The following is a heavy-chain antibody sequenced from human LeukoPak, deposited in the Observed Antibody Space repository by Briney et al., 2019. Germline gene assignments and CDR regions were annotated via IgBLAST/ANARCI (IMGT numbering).Heavy chain of an antibody. D-gene: IGHD1-26*01. CDR2: IIPILGIA. CDR3: ATVDSGSYYFDY. CDR1: GGTFSSYA. V-gene: IGHV1-69*04. J-gene: IGHJ4*02. Sequence: VASVKVSCKASGGTFSSYAISWVRQAPGQGLEWMGRIIPILGIANYAQKFQGRVTITADKSTSTAYMELSSLRSEDTAVYYCATVDSGSYYFDYWGQGTLVTVSS.